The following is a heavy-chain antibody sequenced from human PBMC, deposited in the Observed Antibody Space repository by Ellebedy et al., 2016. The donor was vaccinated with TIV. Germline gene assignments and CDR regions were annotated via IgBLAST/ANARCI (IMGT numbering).Heavy chain of an antibody. CDR1: GFNFRTYA. CDR2: ISGSGDDT. D-gene: IGHD6-13*01. J-gene: IGHJ4*02. Sequence: GESLKISCAAVGFNFRTYAMSWVRQAPGRGLEWVAAISGSGDDTYYLDSVKGRFIISRDNSKRTVNLQLNSLRAEDTAVYYCAKDRIRIAAPGAFDSWGQGALVTVSS. CDR3: AKDRIRIAAPGAFDS. V-gene: IGHV3-23*01.